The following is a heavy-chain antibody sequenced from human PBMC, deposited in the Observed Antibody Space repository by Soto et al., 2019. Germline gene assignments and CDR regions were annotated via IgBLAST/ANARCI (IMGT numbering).Heavy chain of an antibody. CDR2: IWYDGSNK. CDR3: ARDRNIVATTNFDY. V-gene: IGHV3-33*01. D-gene: IGHD5-12*01. Sequence: GSLRLSCAASGFTFSSYGMHWVRQAPGKGLEWVAVIWYDGSNKYYADSVKGRFTISRDNSKNTLYLQMNSLRAEDTAVYYCARDRNIVATTNFDYWGQGTLVTVSS. CDR1: GFTFSSYG. J-gene: IGHJ4*02.